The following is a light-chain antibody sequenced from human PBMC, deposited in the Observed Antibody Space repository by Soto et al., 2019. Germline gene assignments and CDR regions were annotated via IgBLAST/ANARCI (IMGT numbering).Light chain of an antibody. V-gene: IGKV1D-16*01. J-gene: IGKJ2*02. Sequence: DVQMTQSPSSLSASVGDRVTITCRASQDINTWLAWYQQEAEKAPKSLIYAASSLQTGVPSRFSGSQSGTDFTLTISSLQPEDSATYYCQQPDSYPCTFGQGTKLEIK. CDR3: QQPDSYPCT. CDR2: AAS. CDR1: QDINTW.